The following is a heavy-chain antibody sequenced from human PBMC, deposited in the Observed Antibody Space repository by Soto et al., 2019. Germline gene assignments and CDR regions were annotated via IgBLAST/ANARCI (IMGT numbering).Heavy chain of an antibody. CDR3: ARAVVVAGTFPDY. J-gene: IGHJ4*02. Sequence: VQLVQAGAEVKKPGASVKVSCKASGYNFTSYGISLGRQAPGQGAEWMGWISAYNGNTNYAQKLQGRVTMTTDTSTSTAYMELRSLRSDDTAVYYCARAVVVAGTFPDYWGQGTLVTVSS. V-gene: IGHV1-18*01. CDR1: GYNFTSYG. CDR2: ISAYNGNT. D-gene: IGHD6-19*01.